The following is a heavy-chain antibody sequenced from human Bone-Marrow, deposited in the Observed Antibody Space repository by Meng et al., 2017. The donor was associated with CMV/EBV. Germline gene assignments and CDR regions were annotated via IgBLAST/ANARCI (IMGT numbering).Heavy chain of an antibody. CDR3: ARSSYYDFWSGYYTAYYYYGMDV. CDR1: GFTVSSNY. J-gene: IGHJ6*02. Sequence: GESLKISCAASGFTVSSNYMSWVRQAPGKGLEWVSVIYSGGSTYYADSVKGRFTISRDNSKNTLYLQMNSLRAEDTAVYYCARSSYYDFWSGYYTAYYYYGMDVWGQGTTVTVSS. V-gene: IGHV3-66*01. CDR2: IYSGGST. D-gene: IGHD3-3*01.